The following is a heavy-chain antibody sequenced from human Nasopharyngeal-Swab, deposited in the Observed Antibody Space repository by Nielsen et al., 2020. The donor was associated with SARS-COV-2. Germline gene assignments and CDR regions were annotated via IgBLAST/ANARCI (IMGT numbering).Heavy chain of an antibody. J-gene: IGHJ5*02. V-gene: IGHV4-34*01. CDR2: INHSGST. D-gene: IGHD2-21*02. CDR3: ARGLRVRVVTASNWFDP. Sequence: SETLSLTCAVYGGSFSGYYWSWIRQPPGKGLEWIGEINHSGSTNYNPPLKSRVTISVDTSKNQFSLKLSSVTAADTAVYYCARGLRVRVVTASNWFDPWGQGTLVTVSS. CDR1: GGSFSGYY.